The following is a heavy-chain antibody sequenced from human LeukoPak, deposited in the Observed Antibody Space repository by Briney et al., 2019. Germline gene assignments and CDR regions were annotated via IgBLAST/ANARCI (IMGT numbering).Heavy chain of an antibody. CDR3: ARKNRKKGHLRYFDWLLSGGYYYYYYYMDV. D-gene: IGHD3-9*01. CDR1: GGSLSSGSYY. J-gene: IGHJ6*03. V-gene: IGHV4-61*02. Sequence: SETLSLICTVSGGSLSSGSYYWSWIRQPAGKGLEWIGRIYTNGSTNYNPSLKSRVTISVDTSKNQFSLKLSSVTAADTAVYYCARKNRKKGHLRYFDWLLSGGYYYYYYYMDVWGKGTTVTISS. CDR2: IYTNGST.